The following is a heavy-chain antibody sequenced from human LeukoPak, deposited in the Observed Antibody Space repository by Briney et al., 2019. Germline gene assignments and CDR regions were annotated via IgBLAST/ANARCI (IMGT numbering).Heavy chain of an antibody. CDR3: ARTAGWSYGFDY. D-gene: IGHD3-16*01. V-gene: IGHV4-31*03. CDR2: IYYSGTT. CDR1: GGSISSGGYY. Sequence: SETLSLTCTVSGGSISSGGYYWTWIRQYPGKGLECIGYIYYSGTTYYNPSLQSRVTISGDTSKNQFSLKLSSVTAADTAVYYCARTAGWSYGFDYWGQGTLVTVSS. J-gene: IGHJ4*02.